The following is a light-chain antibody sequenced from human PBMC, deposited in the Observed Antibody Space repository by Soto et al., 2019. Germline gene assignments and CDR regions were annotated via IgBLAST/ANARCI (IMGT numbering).Light chain of an antibody. J-gene: IGKJ1*01. CDR3: QQYGSSPWT. Sequence: EIVLTQSPATLSVSPGERATLSCRASQSVSSKLAWYQQKPGQAPRLFIYDASNRATGIPARFSGSGSGTDFTLTISSLEPEDFAVYYCQQYGSSPWTFGQGTKVDIK. CDR1: QSVSSK. CDR2: DAS. V-gene: IGKV3-20*01.